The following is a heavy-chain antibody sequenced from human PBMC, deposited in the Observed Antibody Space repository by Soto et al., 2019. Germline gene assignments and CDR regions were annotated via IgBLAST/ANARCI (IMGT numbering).Heavy chain of an antibody. J-gene: IGHJ6*02. CDR3: ARDASYYSLWSGYYPSRNGMDV. Sequence: PGGSLRLSCAASGFTFSSFGMHWVRQAPGKWLEWVSLIWYDGSKKSYGDSVKGRFTISRDNSRNTVYLQMNSLRADDAAVYYCARDASYYSLWSGYYPSRNGMDVWGQGTTVTV. CDR1: GFTFSSFG. CDR2: IWYDGSKK. V-gene: IGHV3-33*01. D-gene: IGHD3-3*01.